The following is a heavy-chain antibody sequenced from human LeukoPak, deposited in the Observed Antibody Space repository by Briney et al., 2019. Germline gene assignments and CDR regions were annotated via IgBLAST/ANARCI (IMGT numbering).Heavy chain of an antibody. Sequence: ASVKVSCKASEYTFTSYDINWVRQATGQGLEWMGWMNPNSGNTGYAQKFQGRVTMTRNTSISTAYMELSSLRSEDTAVYYCASSGMATVAGAFDIWGQGTMVTVSS. CDR1: EYTFTSYD. D-gene: IGHD5-24*01. J-gene: IGHJ3*02. CDR3: ASSGMATVAGAFDI. CDR2: MNPNSGNT. V-gene: IGHV1-8*01.